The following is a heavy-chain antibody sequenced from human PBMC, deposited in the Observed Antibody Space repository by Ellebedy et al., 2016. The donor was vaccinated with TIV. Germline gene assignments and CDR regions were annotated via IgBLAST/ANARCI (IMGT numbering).Heavy chain of an antibody. J-gene: IGHJ4*02. CDR3: ARWASNSWDY. D-gene: IGHD4-11*01. V-gene: IGHV3-72*01. CDR2: TRNKANSYTT. CDR1: GFTFSDHY. Sequence: GESLKISCAASGFTFSDHYMDWVRQAPGKGLEWVGRTRNKANSYTTEYAASVKGRFTISRDDSKNSLYLQMNSLKTEDTAVYYCARWASNSWDYWGQGTLVTVSS.